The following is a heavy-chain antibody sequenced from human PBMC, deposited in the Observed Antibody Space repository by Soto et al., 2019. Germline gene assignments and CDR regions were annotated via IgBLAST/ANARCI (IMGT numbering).Heavy chain of an antibody. CDR1: GFTFSNAW. CDR2: IKSKTDGGTT. CDR3: TTWNWNVDYYGMDV. D-gene: IGHD1-1*01. J-gene: IGHJ6*02. V-gene: IGHV3-15*07. Sequence: GGSLRLSCAASGFTFSNAWMNWVRQAPGKGLEWVGRIKSKTDGGTTDYAAPVKGRFTISRDDSKNTLYLQMNSLKTEDTAVYYCTTWNWNVDYYGMDVWGQGTTVTVSS.